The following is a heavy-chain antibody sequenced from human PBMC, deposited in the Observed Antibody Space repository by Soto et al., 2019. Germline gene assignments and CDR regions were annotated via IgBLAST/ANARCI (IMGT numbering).Heavy chain of an antibody. D-gene: IGHD6-19*01. CDR1: GFTFSSYW. CDR2: INGDGSST. V-gene: IGHV3-74*01. J-gene: IGHJ4*02. Sequence: PGGSLRLSCAASGFTFSSYWMHWVRQGPGKGLVWVSRINGDGSSTNYAESVKGRSTISRDNAKNTLFLQMNSLRAEDTAVYYCGRGGSYSSGALDYWGQGTMVTVYS. CDR3: GRGGSYSSGALDY.